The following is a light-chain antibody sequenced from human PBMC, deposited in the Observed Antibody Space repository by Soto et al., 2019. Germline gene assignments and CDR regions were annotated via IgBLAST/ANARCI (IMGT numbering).Light chain of an antibody. CDR1: SSDFGGYNY. V-gene: IGLV2-14*01. CDR2: DVS. J-gene: IGLJ1*01. CDR3: SSYTSSSIRYV. Sequence: QSVLTQPASVSGSPGQLITISCTGTSSDFGGYNYVSWYQQHPGKAPKLMIYDVSNRPSGVSSRFSGSKSGNTASLTISGLQAEDEADYYCSSYTSSSIRYVFGTGTKVTVL.